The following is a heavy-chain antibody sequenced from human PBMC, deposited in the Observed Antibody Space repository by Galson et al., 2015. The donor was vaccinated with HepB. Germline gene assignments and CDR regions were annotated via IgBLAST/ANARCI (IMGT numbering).Heavy chain of an antibody. Sequence: SLRLSCAASGFTFSNAWMSWVRQAPGKGLEWVGRIKTKTDGGTTDYAAPVKGRFTISRDDSKTTLYLQMNSLKTEDTAVYYCTTAGLYDFWSGHGMDVWGQGTTVTVSS. CDR3: TTAGLYDFWSGHGMDV. J-gene: IGHJ6*02. D-gene: IGHD3-3*01. CDR2: IKTKTDGGTT. V-gene: IGHV3-15*01. CDR1: GFTFSNAW.